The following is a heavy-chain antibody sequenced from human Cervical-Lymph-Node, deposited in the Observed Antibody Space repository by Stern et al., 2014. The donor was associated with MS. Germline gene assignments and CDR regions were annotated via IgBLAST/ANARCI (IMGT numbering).Heavy chain of an antibody. CDR3: AKDGSSSLTGGAFDI. CDR2: ISWNSDNI. CDR1: GLTFDDYA. V-gene: IGHV3-9*01. J-gene: IGHJ3*02. D-gene: IGHD6-13*01. Sequence: EVQLVESGGGLVQPGRSLRLSCAVSGLTFDDYAMHWVRQAPGKGLEWVSGISWNSDNIGYAESVKGRFTISRDNVKNSLYLQMNTLRPEDTAFYYCAKDGSSSLTGGAFDIWGQGTMVTVSS.